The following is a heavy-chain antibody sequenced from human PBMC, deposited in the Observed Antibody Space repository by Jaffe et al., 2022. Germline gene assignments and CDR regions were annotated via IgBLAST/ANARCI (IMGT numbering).Heavy chain of an antibody. V-gene: IGHV3-30*02. CDR1: GFTFSSYG. CDR3: AKEESGGLLWFGELLSGYYMDV. CDR2: IRYDGSNK. D-gene: IGHD3-10*01. J-gene: IGHJ6*03. Sequence: QVQLVESGGGVVQPGGSLRLSCAASGFTFSSYGMHWVRQAPGKGLEWVAFIRYDGSNKYYADSVKGRFTISRDNSKNTLYLQMNSLRAEDTAVYYCAKEESGGLLWFGELLSGYYMDVWGKGTTVTVSS.